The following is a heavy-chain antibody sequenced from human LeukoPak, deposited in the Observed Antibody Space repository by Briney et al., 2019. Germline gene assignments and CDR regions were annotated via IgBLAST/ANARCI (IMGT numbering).Heavy chain of an antibody. CDR3: ARDVGIAASGWFDP. J-gene: IGHJ5*02. Sequence: GGSLRLSCAASGFTFSSYSMNWVRQAPGKGLEWVSSISSSSSYIYYADSVKGRFTISRDNSKNTLYLQMNSLRAEDTAVYYCARDVGIAASGWFDPWGQGTLVTVSS. V-gene: IGHV3-21*04. D-gene: IGHD6-13*01. CDR2: ISSSSSYI. CDR1: GFTFSSYS.